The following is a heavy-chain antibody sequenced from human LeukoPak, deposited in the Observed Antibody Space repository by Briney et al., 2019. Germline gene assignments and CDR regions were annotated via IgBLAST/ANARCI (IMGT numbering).Heavy chain of an antibody. CDR1: GFTLSSYG. CDR3: AKDRDIVVVPAAIRQGLDY. V-gene: IGHV3-30*18. D-gene: IGHD2-2*01. CDR2: ISSDGSNK. J-gene: IGHJ4*02. Sequence: GRSLRLSCAASGFTLSSYGMHWVRQAPGKGLEWVAVISSDGSNKYYADSVKGRFTISRDNSKNTLYLQMNSLRAEDTAVYYCAKDRDIVVVPAAIRQGLDYWGQGTLVTVSS.